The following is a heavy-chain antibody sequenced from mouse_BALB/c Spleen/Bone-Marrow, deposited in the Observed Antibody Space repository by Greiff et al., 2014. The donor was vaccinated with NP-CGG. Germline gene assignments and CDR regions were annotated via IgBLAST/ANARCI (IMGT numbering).Heavy chain of an antibody. D-gene: IGHD2-1*01. CDR1: GYTFTEYV. J-gene: IGHJ4*01. Sequence: VQLQQSGPELVRAGVSVKISCKGSGYTFTEYVMHWVRQSHAKRLEWIGVISTYSGKTNYNQKFKGKATMTVDKSSSTAYMELARLTSEDSAIYYCASYFGNAMDYWGQGTSVTVSS. CDR2: ISTYSGKT. CDR3: ASYFGNAMDY. V-gene: IGHV1-67*01.